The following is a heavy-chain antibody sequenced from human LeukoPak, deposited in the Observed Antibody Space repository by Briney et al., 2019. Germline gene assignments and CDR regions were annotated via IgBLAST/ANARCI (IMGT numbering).Heavy chain of an antibody. J-gene: IGHJ4*02. CDR2: ISYDGSNK. Sequence: GRSLRLSCAASGFTFSSYAMHWVRQAPGKGLEWVAVISYDGSNKYYADSVKGRFTISRDNSENTLYLQMNSLRAEDTAVYYCARVGAITMVRGVIRDYWGQGTLVTVSS. CDR3: ARVGAITMVRGVIRDY. V-gene: IGHV3-30*04. CDR1: GFTFSSYA. D-gene: IGHD3-10*01.